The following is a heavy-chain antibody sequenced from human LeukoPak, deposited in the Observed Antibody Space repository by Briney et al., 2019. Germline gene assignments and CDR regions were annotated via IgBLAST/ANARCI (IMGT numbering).Heavy chain of an antibody. Sequence: SVKVSRKASGGTLRSYAISWVRQAPGQGLEWMGGIIPIFGTANNAQKFQGRVTSTADESTSTAYMELSSLRSEETAVYYCARGKDSGYDSADYWGQGTLVTVSS. V-gene: IGHV1-69*13. CDR2: IIPIFGTA. D-gene: IGHD5-12*01. CDR1: GGTLRSYA. J-gene: IGHJ4*02. CDR3: ARGKDSGYDSADY.